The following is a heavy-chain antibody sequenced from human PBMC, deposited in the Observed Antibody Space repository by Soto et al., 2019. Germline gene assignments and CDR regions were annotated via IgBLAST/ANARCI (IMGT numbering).Heavy chain of an antibody. CDR2: IGGSDTFT. CDR1: GFTFKNYN. D-gene: IGHD3-10*01. CDR3: VXDGSLLGMTR. J-gene: IGHJ4*02. Sequence: EVQLVESGGGLVKPGESLRLSCVASGFTFKNYNMNXVRQAPGKGLEWVSSIGGSDTFTYYADSVKGRFTISRDNAKSSLFLQMNSLRVEDTAVYFCVXDGSLLGMTRWGQGTLVTVSS. V-gene: IGHV3-21*02.